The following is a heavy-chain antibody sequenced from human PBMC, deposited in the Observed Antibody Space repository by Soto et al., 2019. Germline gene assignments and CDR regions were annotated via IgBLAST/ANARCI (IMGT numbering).Heavy chain of an antibody. CDR1: GFTFITYS. CDR2: ISGSGGST. Sequence: EVQLLDSGGGLVQPGGSLRLSCAASGFTFITYSMSWVRQAPGKGLEWVSIISGSGGSTYYPDSVKGRFTIYTDNSKNTLYLQMNSLRADDTAVYYCAKLPAAQSYFDFWGQGTLVTVSS. V-gene: IGHV3-23*01. J-gene: IGHJ4*02. D-gene: IGHD2-2*01. CDR3: AKLPAAQSYFDF.